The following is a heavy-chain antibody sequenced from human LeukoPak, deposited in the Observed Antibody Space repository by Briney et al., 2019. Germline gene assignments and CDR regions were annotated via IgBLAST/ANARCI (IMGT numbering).Heavy chain of an antibody. CDR1: GFTFSSYW. CDR3: AGEPRSMRF. J-gene: IGHJ4*02. V-gene: IGHV3-7*01. CDR2: IKQDGSEI. Sequence: SGGSLRLSCAVSGFTFSSYWWRWVRQTPGKGLEWVASIKQDGSEIHYLDSVKGRFTISRDNAKNSLYLHMSSLRAEDTAVYYCAGEPRSMRFWGQGTLVTVSS.